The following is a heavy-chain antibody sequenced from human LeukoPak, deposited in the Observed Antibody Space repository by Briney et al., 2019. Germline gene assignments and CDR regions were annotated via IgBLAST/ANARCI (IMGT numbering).Heavy chain of an antibody. CDR3: ARDGVDSSGYYYVRYFDY. D-gene: IGHD3-22*01. CDR2: ISAYNGNT. V-gene: IGHV1-18*01. Sequence: ASVKVSCKASGYTFTSYGISWVRQAPGQGLEWMGWISAYNGNTNYAQKLQGRVTMTTDTSTSTAYMELRSLRSDDTAVYYCARDGVDSSGYYYVRYFDYWGQGALVTVSS. CDR1: GYTFTSYG. J-gene: IGHJ4*02.